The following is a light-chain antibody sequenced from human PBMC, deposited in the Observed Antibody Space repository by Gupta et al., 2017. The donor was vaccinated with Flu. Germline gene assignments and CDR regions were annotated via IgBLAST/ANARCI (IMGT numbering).Light chain of an antibody. CDR2: VVS. V-gene: IGLV2-14*01. J-gene: IGLJ2*01. CDR3: CSYTDGSTLVLV. CDR1: TSAAGGYNA. Sequence: QSALTQPASVSGSPVQSIPISCTGPTSAAGGYNAVSWYEQRPGTAPKLMMFVVSNRPSGISNRFSCSKSGTTASTTISGLQAEDEADDYCCSYTDGSTLVLVFGGGTKLTVL.